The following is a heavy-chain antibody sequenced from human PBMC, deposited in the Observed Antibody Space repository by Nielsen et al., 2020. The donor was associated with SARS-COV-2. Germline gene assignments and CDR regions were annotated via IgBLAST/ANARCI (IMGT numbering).Heavy chain of an antibody. Sequence: ESLKISCTVSGGSISSKGYYWSWIRQPPGKGLEWIATIYYSGTTYYNPSLKSRVTISVDTSKNQFSLKLTSVPAADTAVYYCARDSWHSGGMDVWGQGTTVTVSS. D-gene: IGHD2-21*01. CDR1: GGSISSKGYY. V-gene: IGHV4-39*07. CDR2: IYYSGTT. J-gene: IGHJ6*02. CDR3: ARDSWHSGGMDV.